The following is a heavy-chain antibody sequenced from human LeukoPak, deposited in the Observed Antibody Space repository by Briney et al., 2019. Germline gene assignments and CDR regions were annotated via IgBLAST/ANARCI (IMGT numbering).Heavy chain of an antibody. CDR1: GFTFSSYA. Sequence: GGSLRLSCAASGFTFSSYAMSWVRQAPGKGLEWVSAISGSGGSTYYADSVKGRITISRDHSKNTLYLQMNSLRAEETAVYYCAIRDIIVVVAATQDYSGDGTLVTASP. J-gene: IGHJ4*01. CDR2: ISGSGGST. D-gene: IGHD2-15*01. V-gene: IGHV3-23*01. CDR3: AIRDIIVVVAATQDY.